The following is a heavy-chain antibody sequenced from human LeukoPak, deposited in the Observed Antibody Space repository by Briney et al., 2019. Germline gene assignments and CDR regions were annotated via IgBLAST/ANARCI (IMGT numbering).Heavy chain of an antibody. Sequence: GGSLRLSCAASGFTFSSYSMNWVRQAPGKGLEWVSGLSGGGNGTDYADSVKGRFTISRDNSKNTLYLQMNSLGAEDTAVYYCAKDRDPRRDGCNWGPFDYWGQGTLVTVSS. CDR2: LSGGGNGT. CDR1: GFTFSSYS. D-gene: IGHD5-24*01. CDR3: AKDRDPRRDGCNWGPFDY. V-gene: IGHV3-23*01. J-gene: IGHJ4*02.